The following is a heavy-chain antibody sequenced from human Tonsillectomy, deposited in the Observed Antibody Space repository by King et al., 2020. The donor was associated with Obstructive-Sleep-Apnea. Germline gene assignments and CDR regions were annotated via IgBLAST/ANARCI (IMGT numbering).Heavy chain of an antibody. Sequence: VQLVESGGGLVQPGGSLRLSCAASGFTVSSNYMSWVRQAPGKGLEWVSIIYSGGSTYYADSVKGRFTISRDNSKNTLYLQMNSLTAEDTAVYYCARDPVGDSKVWTGDFWGQGTLVTVSA. V-gene: IGHV3-66*01. CDR3: ARDPVGDSKVWTGDF. D-gene: IGHD3-16*01. J-gene: IGHJ4*02. CDR1: GFTVSSNY. CDR2: IYSGGST.